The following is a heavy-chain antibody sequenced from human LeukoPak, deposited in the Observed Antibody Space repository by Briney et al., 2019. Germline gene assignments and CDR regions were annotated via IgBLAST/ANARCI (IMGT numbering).Heavy chain of an antibody. CDR2: ISGSGGST. Sequence: GGSLRLSCAASGFTFSSFAMPWVRQAPGKRLEWVSAISGSGGSTYYADSVKGRLTISRDNSKNTLYLQMNSLRAEDTAVYYCAKGHDYGRPSLYYYYMDVWGKGTTVTVSS. CDR1: GFTFSSFA. V-gene: IGHV3-23*01. D-gene: IGHD4-17*01. CDR3: AKGHDYGRPSLYYYYMDV. J-gene: IGHJ6*03.